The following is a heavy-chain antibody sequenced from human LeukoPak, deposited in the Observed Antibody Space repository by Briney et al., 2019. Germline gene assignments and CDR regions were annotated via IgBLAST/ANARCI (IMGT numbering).Heavy chain of an antibody. V-gene: IGHV3-53*01. CDR1: GFTVSDNY. J-gene: IGHJ4*02. Sequence: GGSLRLSCAASGFTVSDNYMSWVRQAPGKGLEWVSVVYSGNNTYYADSVKGRFTISRDNSKNTLYLQMNSLRAEDTAVYYCARDREPGTSASRFDYWGQGTLVTVSS. D-gene: IGHD2-8*02. CDR3: ARDREPGTSASRFDY. CDR2: VYSGNNT.